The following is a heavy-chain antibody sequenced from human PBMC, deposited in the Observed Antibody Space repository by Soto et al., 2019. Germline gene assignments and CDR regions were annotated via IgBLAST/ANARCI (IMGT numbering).Heavy chain of an antibody. J-gene: IGHJ4*02. CDR1: GSSFSDYG. V-gene: IGHV3-33*01. CDR3: ARGATIERGERDFDY. Sequence: QVQLVESGAGVVQPGRSLRLSCAASGSSFSDYGMHWVRQAPVKGLEWVAAIWYDGSHKYHADSVKDRFTISRDNSKNTLYLQMDSLRAEDTAVYYCARGATIERGERDFDYWGQGAMVTVSS. D-gene: IGHD4-17*01. CDR2: IWYDGSHK.